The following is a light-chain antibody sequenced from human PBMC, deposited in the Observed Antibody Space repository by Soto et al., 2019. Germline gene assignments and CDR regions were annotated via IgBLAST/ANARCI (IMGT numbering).Light chain of an antibody. CDR2: DVS. Sequence: QSALTQPASVSGSPGQSITISCTGTSSDIGGYNSVSWYQQHPGKAPKLMIYDVSNRPSGVSIRFSGSKSGSTASLTISGLQAEDEADYYCASYTSSSTLVFGGGTKVTVL. CDR1: SSDIGGYNS. J-gene: IGLJ2*01. CDR3: ASYTSSSTLV. V-gene: IGLV2-14*01.